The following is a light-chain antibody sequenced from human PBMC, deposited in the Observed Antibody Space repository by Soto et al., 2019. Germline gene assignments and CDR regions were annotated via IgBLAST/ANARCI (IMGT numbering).Light chain of an antibody. CDR1: TSDVGAYNY. V-gene: IGLV2-14*01. CDR2: EVS. Sequence: QSALTQPASVSGSPGQSITISCTGSTSDVGAYNYVSWYKHHPGQAPQLMIYEVSNRPSGVSNRFSGSKSGNTASLTISGLRADDEGLYFCSSYGGSNTFVFGSGTKLTVL. J-gene: IGLJ1*01. CDR3: SSYGGSNTFV.